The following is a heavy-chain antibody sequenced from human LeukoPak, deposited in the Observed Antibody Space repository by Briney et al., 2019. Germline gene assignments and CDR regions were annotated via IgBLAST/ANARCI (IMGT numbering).Heavy chain of an antibody. CDR1: GYSFTSYW. D-gene: IGHD2-15*01. J-gene: IGHJ5*02. V-gene: IGHV5-51*01. CDR2: IYPADSDI. CDR3: ARQEYCSGGSCYTWFDP. Sequence: HGESLKISCEGSGYSFTSYWIAWVRQMPGKGLEWMGIIYPADSDIRYSPSFQGQVTISADKSISTVYLQWSSLKASDTAMYYCARQEYCSGGSCYTWFDPWGQGTLVTVSS.